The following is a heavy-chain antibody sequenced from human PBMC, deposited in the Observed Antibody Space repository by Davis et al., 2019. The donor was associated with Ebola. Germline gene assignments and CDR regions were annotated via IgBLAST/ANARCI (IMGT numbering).Heavy chain of an antibody. CDR1: RYSINTGYY. CDR3: ARDRNYDYVWER. V-gene: IGHV4-38-2*02. Sequence: SETLSLTCTVSRYSINTGYYWGWIRQPPGKGLEWIGGIYHDGSTVYNPSLKSRVTMSVDTPKNQFSLKLTSVTAADTAVYYCARDRNYDYVWERWGQGTLVTVSS. J-gene: IGHJ4*02. D-gene: IGHD3-16*01. CDR2: IYHDGST.